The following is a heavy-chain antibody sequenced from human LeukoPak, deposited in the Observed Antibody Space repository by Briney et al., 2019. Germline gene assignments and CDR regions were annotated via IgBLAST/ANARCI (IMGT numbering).Heavy chain of an antibody. CDR2: ISSSGSTI. J-gene: IGHJ4*02. D-gene: IGHD3-10*01. CDR1: GFTFSSYE. CDR3: ASITMVRGKTD. V-gene: IGHV3-48*03. Sequence: GGSLRLSCAASGFTFSSYEMNWVRQAPGKGLEWVSYISSSGSTIYYADSVKGRFTISRDNAKNRLYLQMNSLRAEDTAVYYCASITMVRGKTDWGQGTLVTVSS.